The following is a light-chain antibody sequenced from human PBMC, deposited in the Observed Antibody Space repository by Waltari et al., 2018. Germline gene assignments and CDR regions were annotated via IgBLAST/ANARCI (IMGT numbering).Light chain of an antibody. CDR3: QHYLRLPAT. CDR1: QSVNIY. J-gene: IGKJ1*01. Sequence: LVLTQSQGTLSLSPGETATLSCRASQSVNIYLAWYQQKPGQAPRLLIYHTSTRAAGIPDRFSGSGSGTDFSLTISRLEPEDFAVYYCQHYLRLPATFGQGTTVEI. V-gene: IGKV3-20*01. CDR2: HTS.